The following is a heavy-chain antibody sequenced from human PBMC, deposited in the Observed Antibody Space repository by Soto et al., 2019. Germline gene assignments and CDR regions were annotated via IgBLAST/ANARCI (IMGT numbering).Heavy chain of an antibody. J-gene: IGHJ6*02. V-gene: IGHV5-51*01. D-gene: IGHD3-10*01. Sequence: GESLKISCKGSGYSFTSYWIGWVRQMPGKGLEWMGIIYPGDSDTRYSPSFQGQVTISADKSISTAYLQWSSLKASDTAMYYCARLSLLWFGEPPHGMDVWGQGTTVTV. CDR2: IYPGDSDT. CDR1: GYSFTSYW. CDR3: ARLSLLWFGEPPHGMDV.